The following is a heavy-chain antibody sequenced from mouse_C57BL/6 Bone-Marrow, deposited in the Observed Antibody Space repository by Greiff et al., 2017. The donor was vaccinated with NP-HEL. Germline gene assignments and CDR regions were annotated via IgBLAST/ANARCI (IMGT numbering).Heavy chain of an antibody. V-gene: IGHV7-3*01. CDR1: GFTFTDYY. D-gene: IGHD2-4*01. CDR3: ARSIYYDYADDPFYAMGY. CDR2: IRNKANGYTT. Sequence: EVKLVESGGGLVQPGGSLSLSCAASGFTFTDYYISWVRQPPGKALEWLVFIRNKANGYTTEYSASAKGRFTISSANSQIILHLQMHALCAEDSATYYCARSIYYDYADDPFYAMGYWGQGTSVTVSS. J-gene: IGHJ4*01.